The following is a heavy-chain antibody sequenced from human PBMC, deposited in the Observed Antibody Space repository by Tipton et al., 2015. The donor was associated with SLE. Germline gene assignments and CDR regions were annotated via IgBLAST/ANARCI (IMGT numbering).Heavy chain of an antibody. Sequence: TLSLTCTVSGGSISSGSYYWSWIRQPAGKGLEWIGHIYTSGSTNYNPPPKSRVTISVDTSKNQFSLKLSSVTAADTAVYYCARGQLDFDYWGQGTLVTVSS. CDR2: IYTSGST. D-gene: IGHD6-13*01. CDR1: GGSISSGSYY. V-gene: IGHV4-61*09. CDR3: ARGQLDFDY. J-gene: IGHJ4*02.